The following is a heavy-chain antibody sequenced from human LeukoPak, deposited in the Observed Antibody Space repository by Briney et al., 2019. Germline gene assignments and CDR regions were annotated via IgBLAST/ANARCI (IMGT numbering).Heavy chain of an antibody. Sequence: GSLSLSCAASGFTFSSYWMSWVRQAPGKGLEWVANIKQDGSEKYYVDSVKGRFTISRDNAKNSLYLQMNSLRAEDTAVYYCARENQYDSSGYSSFDYWGQGTLVTVSS. CDR1: GFTFSSYW. J-gene: IGHJ4*02. CDR2: IKQDGSEK. V-gene: IGHV3-7*01. CDR3: ARENQYDSSGYSSFDY. D-gene: IGHD3-22*01.